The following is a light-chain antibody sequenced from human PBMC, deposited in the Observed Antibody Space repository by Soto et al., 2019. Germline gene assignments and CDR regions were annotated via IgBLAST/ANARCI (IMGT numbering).Light chain of an antibody. J-gene: IGKJ3*01. Sequence: IQLTQSPSSLSASVGDSVTITCRASQGITSYLAWYQQKPGKAPNLLIYGASTLQSGVPSRFSGSGSGTDFTLTINSLQAEDFATYYCQKSDHLPLFGPGTRVEMK. CDR3: QKSDHLPL. V-gene: IGKV1-9*01. CDR1: QGITSY. CDR2: GAS.